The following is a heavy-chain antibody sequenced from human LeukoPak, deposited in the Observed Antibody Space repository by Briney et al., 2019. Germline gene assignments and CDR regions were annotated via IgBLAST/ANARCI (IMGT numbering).Heavy chain of an antibody. CDR3: ARDRLSAPDAFDI. J-gene: IGHJ3*02. CDR1: GGTFSSYA. Sequence: GASVKVSCKASGGTFSSYAISWVRQAPGQGLEWMGRIIPILGIANYAQKFQGRVTITADKSTSTAYMELSSLRSEDTAVYYCARDRLSAPDAFDIWAQGTMVTVSS. CDR2: IIPILGIA. V-gene: IGHV1-69*04. D-gene: IGHD6-19*01.